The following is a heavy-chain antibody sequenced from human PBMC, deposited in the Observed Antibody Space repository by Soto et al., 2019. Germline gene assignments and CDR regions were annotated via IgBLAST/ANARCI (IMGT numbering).Heavy chain of an antibody. CDR3: ARVVISGSYLDY. CDR1: GFPFSSYT. V-gene: IGHV3-48*01. J-gene: IGHJ4*02. CDR2: ISSSSSTI. Sequence: EVQLVESGGGLVQPGGPLRLPCAASGFPFSSYTLNWVAQAPGKGLEWVSYISSSSSTIYYADSVKGRFTISRDNAKNSLYLQMNSLRAEDTAVYYCARVVISGSYLDYWGQGTLVTVSS. D-gene: IGHD1-26*01.